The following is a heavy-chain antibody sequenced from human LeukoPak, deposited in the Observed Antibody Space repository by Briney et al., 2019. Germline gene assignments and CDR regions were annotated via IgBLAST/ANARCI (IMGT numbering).Heavy chain of an antibody. D-gene: IGHD2-15*01. V-gene: IGHV3-64D*06. CDR3: VKLLVEMRVLLPYFDY. CDR1: GFTFSNYA. J-gene: IGHJ4*02. Sequence: GGSLRLSCSASGFTFSNYAIHWVRQAPGKGLEFVSAISPSGGSTYYADSVKGRFTISRDNSKNMLYLQMSSLRPEDTAVYYCVKLLVEMRVLLPYFDYWGQGTLVTVPS. CDR2: ISPSGGST.